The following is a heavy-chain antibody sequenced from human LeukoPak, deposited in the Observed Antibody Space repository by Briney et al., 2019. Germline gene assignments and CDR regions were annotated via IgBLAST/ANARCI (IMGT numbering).Heavy chain of an antibody. CDR1: GFTFSSYS. CDR3: AKTGFQWGEYFYYMDV. J-gene: IGHJ6*03. V-gene: IGHV3-21*01. CDR2: ISSSSSYI. Sequence: GGSLRLSCAASGFTFSSYSMNWVRQAPGKGLEWVSSISSSSSYIYYADSVKGRFTISRDSAKNSLYLQMNSLRAEDTAVYYCAKTGFQWGEYFYYMDVWGKGTTVTVSS. D-gene: IGHD1-14*01.